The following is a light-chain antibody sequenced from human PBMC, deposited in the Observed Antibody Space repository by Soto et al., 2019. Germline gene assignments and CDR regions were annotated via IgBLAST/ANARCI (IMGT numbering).Light chain of an antibody. V-gene: IGKV3-11*01. CDR3: LQHNTYPRT. J-gene: IGKJ1*01. Sequence: LVLTQSPATLSLSPGERATLSCRASQSIGYYLAWYQEKPGQAPRLLIYDASIRATGIPARFSGSWSGTDFTLTINGLEPEDFATYYCLQHNTYPRTFGQGTKVDIK. CDR2: DAS. CDR1: QSIGYY.